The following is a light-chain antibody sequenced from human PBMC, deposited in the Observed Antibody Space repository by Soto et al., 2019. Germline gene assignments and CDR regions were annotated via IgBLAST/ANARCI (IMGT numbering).Light chain of an antibody. CDR3: QLVSSNSVC. CDR2: AAS. J-gene: IGKJ2*04. CDR1: QAIRDD. V-gene: IGKV1-6*01. Sequence: AGQSIKYKNTLSASVGARVAISCRVSQAIRDDLAWYQPKPVKAPKVRIYAASNSQCGVPSRFSGSGSGTDFTLTISSLRREDVATYYGQLVSSNSVC.